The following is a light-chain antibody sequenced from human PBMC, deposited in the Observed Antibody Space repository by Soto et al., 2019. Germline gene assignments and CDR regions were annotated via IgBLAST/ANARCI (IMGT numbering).Light chain of an antibody. Sequence: EIGLTQSAGTLSLSQGERATLSCRVSQSVSSSYLAWYQQKPGQAPRLLIYGASSRPTGIPDRFSGSGSGTDFTLTISRLEPEDFATYYCQQLLSYPITFGQGTLLEIK. CDR2: GAS. J-gene: IGKJ5*01. CDR3: QQLLSYPIT. V-gene: IGKV3-20*01. CDR1: QSVSSSY.